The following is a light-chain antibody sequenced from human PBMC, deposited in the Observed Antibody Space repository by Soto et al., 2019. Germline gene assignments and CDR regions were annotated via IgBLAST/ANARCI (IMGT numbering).Light chain of an antibody. CDR3: QAWDSSTGV. V-gene: IGLV3-1*01. CDR2: QDS. CDR1: RLGDKY. J-gene: IGLJ3*02. Sequence: SYELTQPPSVSVSPGQAASITCSGDRLGDKYAYWYQQKPGQSPVLVIYQDSKRPSGIPERFSGSNSGNTATLTISGTPAMDEADYYCQAWDSSTGVFGGGTKVTVL.